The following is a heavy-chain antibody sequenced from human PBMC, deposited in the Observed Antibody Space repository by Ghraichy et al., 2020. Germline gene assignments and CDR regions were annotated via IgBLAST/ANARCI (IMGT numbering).Heavy chain of an antibody. D-gene: IGHD2-2*01. CDR2: IRSKGYSSAT. CDR3: ARSSNSSGRYHFDY. V-gene: IGHV3-73*01. CDR1: GLTFSGYA. Sequence: GGSLRLSCVASGLTFSGYAMHWVRQASGKGLEWVGRIRSKGYSSATEYAASVKGRFTITKDDPKNTAYLQMNSLKTEDTAVYYCARSSNSSGRYHFDYWGQGTLVTVSS. J-gene: IGHJ4*02.